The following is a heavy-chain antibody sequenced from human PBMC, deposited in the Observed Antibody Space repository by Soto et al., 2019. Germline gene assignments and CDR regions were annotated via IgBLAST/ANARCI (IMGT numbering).Heavy chain of an antibody. Sequence: QVQLVESGGGVVQPGRSLRLSCAASGFTFSSYAMHWVRQAPGKGLEWVAVISYDGSNKYYADSVKGRFTISRDNSKNTLYLQMNSLRAEDTAVYYCARYVGLRFLEWLLWGWGQGTLVTVSS. CDR2: ISYDGSNK. J-gene: IGHJ4*02. V-gene: IGHV3-30-3*01. CDR3: ARYVGLRFLEWLLWG. CDR1: GFTFSSYA. D-gene: IGHD3-3*01.